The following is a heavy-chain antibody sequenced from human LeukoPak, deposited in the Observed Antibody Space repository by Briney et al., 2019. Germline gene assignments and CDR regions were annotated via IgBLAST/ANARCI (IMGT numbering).Heavy chain of an antibody. Sequence: SETLSLTCTVSGDSISSGSYYWSWIRQPAGKGLEWIGRIYTTGSTNYNPSLKNRVTISVDTSKNQFSLKLSSVTAADTAVYYCARTTMVRGTYYMDVWGKGTTVTISS. CDR2: IYTTGST. CDR3: ARTTMVRGTYYMDV. CDR1: GDSISSGSYY. J-gene: IGHJ6*03. D-gene: IGHD3-10*01. V-gene: IGHV4-61*02.